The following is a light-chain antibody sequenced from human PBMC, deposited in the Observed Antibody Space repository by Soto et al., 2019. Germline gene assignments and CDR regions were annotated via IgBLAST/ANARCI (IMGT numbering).Light chain of an antibody. CDR2: GAS. CDR3: QQYGSAPPT. J-gene: IGKJ1*01. CDR1: QSVSSSY. V-gene: IGKV3-20*01. Sequence: EIVWTQSPGTRSLSPGERATLSCMASQSVSSSYLAWYQQKPGQAPRLLIYGASSRATGIPDRFSGSGSGTDFTLTISRLEPEDFEVYYCQQYGSAPPTFGQGTKVDIK.